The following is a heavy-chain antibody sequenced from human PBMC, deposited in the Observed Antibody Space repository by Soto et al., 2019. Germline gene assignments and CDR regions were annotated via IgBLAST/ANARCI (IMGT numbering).Heavy chain of an antibody. Sequence: SEILSLTCTVSGGSISSYYWSWIRQPPGKGLEWIGYIYYSGSTNYNPSLKSRVTISVDTSKNQFSLKLTNMDPVDTATYFCVYRRLEGGDWPYWGQGTLVTVSS. D-gene: IGHD2-21*02. CDR3: VYRRLEGGDWPY. CDR1: GGSISSYY. V-gene: IGHV4-59*01. J-gene: IGHJ4*02. CDR2: IYYSGST.